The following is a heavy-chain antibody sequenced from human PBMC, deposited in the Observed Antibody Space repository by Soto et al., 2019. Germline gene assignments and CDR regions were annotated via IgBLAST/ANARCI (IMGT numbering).Heavy chain of an antibody. CDR3: AREAPGVVGWYFDL. CDR2: ISYDGSNK. D-gene: IGHD2-21*01. Sequence: QVQLVESGGGVVQPGRSLRLSCAASGFTFSSYAMHWVRQAPGKGLEWVAVISYDGSNKYYADSVKGRFTISRDNYKNTLYLQMNSLRAEDTAVYYCAREAPGVVGWYFDLWGRGTLSLSPQ. J-gene: IGHJ2*01. V-gene: IGHV3-30-3*01. CDR1: GFTFSSYA.